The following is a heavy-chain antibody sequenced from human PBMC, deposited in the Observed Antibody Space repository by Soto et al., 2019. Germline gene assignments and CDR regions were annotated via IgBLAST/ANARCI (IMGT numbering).Heavy chain of an antibody. CDR3: ARGGGDCSSTSCHQTFYYYYGMDV. CDR1: GFTFSSYS. D-gene: IGHD2-2*01. Sequence: PGGSLRLSCGASGFTFSSYSMNWVRQAPGKGLEWVSSISSSSYIYYADSVKGRFTISRDNAKNSLYLQMNSLRAEDTAVYYCARGGGDCSSTSCHQTFYYYYGMDVWGQGTTVTVSS. V-gene: IGHV3-21*01. CDR2: ISSSSYI. J-gene: IGHJ6*02.